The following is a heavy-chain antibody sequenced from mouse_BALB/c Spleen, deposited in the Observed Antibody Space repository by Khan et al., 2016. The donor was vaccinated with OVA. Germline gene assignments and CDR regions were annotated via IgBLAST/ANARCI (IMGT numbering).Heavy chain of an antibody. J-gene: IGHJ4*01. CDR1: GFSLTNYG. CDR2: IWSDGST. CDR3: ARQPYYHYYIMDY. V-gene: IGHV2-6-1*01. D-gene: IGHD2-10*01. Sequence: VQLQESGPGLVAPSQSLSITCTISGFSLTNYGVHWVRQPPGKGLEWLVVIWSDGSTTYNSALKSRLSIRKDNSKSQVFLKMNSLQTDDTAVYYCARQPYYHYYIMDYWGQGTSVTVSS.